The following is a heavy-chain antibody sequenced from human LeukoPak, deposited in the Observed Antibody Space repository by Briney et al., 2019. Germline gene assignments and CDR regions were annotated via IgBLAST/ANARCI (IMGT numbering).Heavy chain of an antibody. D-gene: IGHD3-9*01. V-gene: IGHV3-9*03. Sequence: SLSLSCAASGFIYSGYAMHWVRQAPGKGLDWVAGISWISGSIRLADSVKGRFTISRDNAKNSLYLQMNTLTAEDMALYYCAKDGNYDILTGYLDYWGQGTLVTVSS. J-gene: IGHJ4*02. CDR1: GFIYSGYA. CDR2: ISWISGSI. CDR3: AKDGNYDILTGYLDY.